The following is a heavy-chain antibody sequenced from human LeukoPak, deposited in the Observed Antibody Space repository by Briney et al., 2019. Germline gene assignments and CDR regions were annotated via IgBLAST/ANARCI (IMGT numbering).Heavy chain of an antibody. CDR3: ARVSPRGALKGRDWYFDL. CDR2: IIPIFGTA. Sequence: SVKVSCKASGGTFSSYAISWVRQAPGQGLEWMGGIIPIFGTANYAQKFQGRVTITTDESTSTAYMELSSLRSEDTAVYYCARVSPRGALKGRDWYFDLWGRGTLVTVSS. V-gene: IGHV1-69*05. D-gene: IGHD3-10*01. J-gene: IGHJ2*01. CDR1: GGTFSSYA.